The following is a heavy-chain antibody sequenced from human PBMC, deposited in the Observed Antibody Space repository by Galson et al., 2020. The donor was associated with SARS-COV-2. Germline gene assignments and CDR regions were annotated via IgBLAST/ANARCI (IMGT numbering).Heavy chain of an antibody. Sequence: GGSLRLSCAASGFTFSSHSMNWLRQAPGKGLEWVSSISSSSSYKYYAASVKGRFTISRDNAKNSLYLQMSSLRAEDTAVYYCARDRTSGLTDAFDIWGQGTMVTVSS. CDR1: GFTFSSHS. D-gene: IGHD6-19*01. V-gene: IGHV3-21*01. J-gene: IGHJ3*02. CDR2: ISSSSSYK. CDR3: ARDRTSGLTDAFDI.